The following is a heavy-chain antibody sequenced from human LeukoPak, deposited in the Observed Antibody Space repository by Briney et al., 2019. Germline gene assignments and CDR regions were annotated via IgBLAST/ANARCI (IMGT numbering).Heavy chain of an antibody. J-gene: IGHJ4*02. CDR2: INHSGST. CDR3: ARHIAGYYYDSSGYYLESAPYYFDY. Sequence: PSETLSLTCAVHGGSFSGYYWSWIRQPPGKGLEWIGEINHSGSTNYNPSLKSRVTISVDTSKNQFSLKLSSVTAADTAVYYCARHIAGYYYDSSGYYLESAPYYFDYWGQGTLVTVSS. CDR1: GGSFSGYY. D-gene: IGHD3-22*01. V-gene: IGHV4-34*01.